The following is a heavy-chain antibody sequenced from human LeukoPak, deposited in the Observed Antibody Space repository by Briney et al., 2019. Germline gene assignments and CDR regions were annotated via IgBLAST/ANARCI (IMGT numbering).Heavy chain of an antibody. CDR2: ISSSNSTI. V-gene: IGHV3-48*04. Sequence: GGSLRLSCAASGFTFSSYSMNWVRQAPGKGLEWVSYISSSNSTIYYADSVKGRFTISRDNAKNSPYLQMNSLRAEDTAVYYCARDLRMGWFDPWGQGTLVTVSS. J-gene: IGHJ5*02. D-gene: IGHD2-8*01. CDR1: GFTFSSYS. CDR3: ARDLRMGWFDP.